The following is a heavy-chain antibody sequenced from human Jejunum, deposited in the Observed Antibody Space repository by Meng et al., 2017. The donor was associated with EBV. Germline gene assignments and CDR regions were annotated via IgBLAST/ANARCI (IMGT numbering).Heavy chain of an antibody. CDR2: IRSKAYSSAT. Sequence: VRVVWSGGGLVPPGGSLKLSCAASGFSFSCSTMHWVHQASGKGLEWVGRIRSKAYSSATAYAASVKGRFTISRDDSKNTAYLQMNSLKTEDTAVYYCTRNLGYCSGGSCAWGQGTLVTVSS. V-gene: IGHV3-73*02. J-gene: IGHJ5*02. D-gene: IGHD2-15*01. CDR1: GFSFSCST. CDR3: TRNLGYCSGGSCA.